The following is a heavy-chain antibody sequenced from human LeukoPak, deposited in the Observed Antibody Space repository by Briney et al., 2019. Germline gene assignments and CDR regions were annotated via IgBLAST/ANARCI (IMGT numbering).Heavy chain of an antibody. CDR2: ITSSGDST. V-gene: IGHV3-23*01. J-gene: IGHJ4*02. Sequence: GGSLRLSCAASGFTFSSYAMTWVRQAPGKGLEWISTITSSGDSTHYADSVKGRFTISSDNSKNTLYLQMNGLRAEDTAVYSCAKRDTSGWYYFDYWGQGTLVTVSS. D-gene: IGHD6-19*01. CDR1: GFTFSSYA. CDR3: AKRDTSGWYYFDY.